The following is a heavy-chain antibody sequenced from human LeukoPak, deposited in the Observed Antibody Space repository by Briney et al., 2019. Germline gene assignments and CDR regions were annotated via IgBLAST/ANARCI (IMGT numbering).Heavy chain of an antibody. CDR1: GFTFSSYG. J-gene: IGHJ3*02. CDR2: ISYDGSNK. V-gene: IGHV3-30*18. Sequence: PGGSLRLSCAASGFTFSSYGMHWVRQAPGKGLEWVAVISYDGSNKYYADSVKGRFTISRDNSKNTLYLQMNSLRAEDTAVYYCAKVPFPETDCSGGSCYSVSLASIDAFDIWGQGTMVTVSS. CDR3: AKVPFPETDCSGGSCYSVSLASIDAFDI. D-gene: IGHD2-15*01.